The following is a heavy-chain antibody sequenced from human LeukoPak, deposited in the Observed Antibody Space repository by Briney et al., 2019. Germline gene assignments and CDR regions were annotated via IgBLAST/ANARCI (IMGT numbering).Heavy chain of an antibody. CDR2: ISGSGGST. CDR3: AKAHCSGGSCYSGQYYYYYMDV. D-gene: IGHD2-15*01. V-gene: IGHV3-23*01. J-gene: IGHJ6*03. CDR1: GSTFSSYA. Sequence: PGGSLRLSCAASGSTFSSYAMSWVRQAPGKGLEWVSAISGSGGSTYYADSVKGRFTISRDNSKNTLYLQMNSLRAEDTAVYYCAKAHCSGGSCYSGQYYYYYMDVWGKGTTVTVSS.